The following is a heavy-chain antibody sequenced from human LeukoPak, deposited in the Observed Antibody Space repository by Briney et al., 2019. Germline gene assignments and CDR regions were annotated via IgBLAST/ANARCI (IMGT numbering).Heavy chain of an antibody. V-gene: IGHV1-18*01. CDR1: GYSFTSHG. CDR2: ISAYNGNT. CDR3: AREAGYSSSPFDY. Sequence: ASVKVSCKATGYSFTSHGISWVREAPGQELEWIGWISAYNGNTNYAQKLQGRVTMTTDTSTSTAYMELRSLRSDDTAVYYCAREAGYSSSPFDYWGQGTLVTVSS. D-gene: IGHD6-13*01. J-gene: IGHJ4*02.